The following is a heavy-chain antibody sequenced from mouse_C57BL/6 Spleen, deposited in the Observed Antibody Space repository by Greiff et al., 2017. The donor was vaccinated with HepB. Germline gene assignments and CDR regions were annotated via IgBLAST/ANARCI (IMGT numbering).Heavy chain of an antibody. CDR3: ARWDGYSVYFDY. J-gene: IGHJ2*01. D-gene: IGHD2-3*01. CDR1: GYAFSSSW. V-gene: IGHV1-82*01. CDR2: IYPGDGDT. Sequence: VKLVESGPELVKPGASVKISCKASGYAFSSSWMNWVKQRPGKGLEWIGRIYPGDGDTNYNGKFKGKATLTADKSSSTAYMQLRSLTSEDSAVYFCARWDGYSVYFDYWGQGTTLTVSS.